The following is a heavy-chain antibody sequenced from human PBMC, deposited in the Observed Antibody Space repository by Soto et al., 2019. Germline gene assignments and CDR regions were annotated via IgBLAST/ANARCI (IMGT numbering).Heavy chain of an antibody. CDR1: GYTFDTYA. Sequence: QVQLVQSGAEVKKPGSSVKVSCKASGYTFDTYAIHWVRQAPGQSLEWMGWVNAASGDTTYSQKFQGRVAITRDASASTALMELSGLRSDDTAVYYCARGPILRFLEWFSNDYWGQGTLVTVSS. J-gene: IGHJ4*02. CDR3: ARGPILRFLEWFSNDY. CDR2: VNAASGDT. V-gene: IGHV1-3*01. D-gene: IGHD3-3*01.